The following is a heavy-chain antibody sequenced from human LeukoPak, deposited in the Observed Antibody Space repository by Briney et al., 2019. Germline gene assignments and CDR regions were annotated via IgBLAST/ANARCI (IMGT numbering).Heavy chain of an antibody. CDR1: EFTFSLYA. V-gene: IGHV3-21*05. CDR2: INDVSGDI. D-gene: IGHD2-2*01. J-gene: IGHJ4*02. CDR3: ARDTYQPGRIDC. Sequence: GGSLRLSCAASEFTFSLYAMDWVRQAPGKGLEWVSYINDVSGDIHYADSVKGRFTISRDNAKNTLYLQMNSLRAEDTAVYYCARDTYQPGRIDCWGQGTLVIVSS.